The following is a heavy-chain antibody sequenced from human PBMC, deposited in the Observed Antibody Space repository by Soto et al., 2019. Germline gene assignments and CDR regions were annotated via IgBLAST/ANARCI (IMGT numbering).Heavy chain of an antibody. V-gene: IGHV3-33*01. CDR2: IWYDESNK. CDR1: GFAFNRFG. CDR3: VRDDGVAAAGPYYYYAMDV. D-gene: IGHD6-13*01. Sequence: QVQLVESGGGVVRPGRSLRLSCAASGFAFNRFGVHWVRQAPGKGLEWVAVIWYDESNKFYADSVKGRFSISRDNSKKPLYLQMNSLRAEDKAVYYCVRDDGVAAAGPYYYYAMDVWGQGTTVIVSS. J-gene: IGHJ6*02.